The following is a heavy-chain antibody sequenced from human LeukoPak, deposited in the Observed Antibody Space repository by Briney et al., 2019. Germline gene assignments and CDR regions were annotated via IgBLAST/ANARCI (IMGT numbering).Heavy chain of an antibody. J-gene: IGHJ6*04. CDR3: ARRYCSSTSCTMDV. CDR1: EFTFNSYD. CDR2: ISNGGSRT. D-gene: IGHD2-2*01. V-gene: IGHV3-48*03. Sequence: PGGSLRLSCAASEFTFNSYDMNWVRQAPGKWLEWVSYISNGGSRTYYADSVKGRFTISRDNAKNSLYLQMDSLRAEDTAIYYCARRYCSSTSCTMDVWGKGTTVTVSS.